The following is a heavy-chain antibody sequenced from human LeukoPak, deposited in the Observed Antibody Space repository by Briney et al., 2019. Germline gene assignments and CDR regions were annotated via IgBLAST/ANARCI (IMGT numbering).Heavy chain of an antibody. D-gene: IGHD6-19*01. J-gene: IGHJ4*02. CDR3: ATDRSGWYDY. V-gene: IGHV3-15*01. CDR2: IKSITDGGTT. CDR1: GFTFSNAW. Sequence: GGSLRLSCAASGFTFSNAWMSWVRQAPGKGLEWVGRIKSITDGGTTDYAAPVKGRFTISRDDSKNTLYLQMNSLKTEDTAVYYCATDRSGWYDYWGQGTLVTVSS.